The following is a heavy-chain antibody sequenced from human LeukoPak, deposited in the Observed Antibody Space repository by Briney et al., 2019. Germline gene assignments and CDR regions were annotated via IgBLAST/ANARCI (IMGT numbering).Heavy chain of an antibody. V-gene: IGHV3-30*04. D-gene: IGHD5-12*01. J-gene: IGHJ4*02. CDR2: ISYDGSNK. CDR3: AGVGYDYGGADY. Sequence: GGSLRLSCAASGFTFSSYAMHWVRQAPGKGLEWVAVISYDGSNKYYADSVKGRFTISRDDSKNTLFLQMKSLRPEDTAIYYCAGVGYDYGGADYWGQGTLVTVSS. CDR1: GFTFSSYA.